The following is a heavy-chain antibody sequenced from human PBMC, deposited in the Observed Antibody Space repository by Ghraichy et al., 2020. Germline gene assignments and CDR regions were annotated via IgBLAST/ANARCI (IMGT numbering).Heavy chain of an antibody. CDR3: ARDDSYNDVNAFDI. Sequence: ASVKVSCTASGYTFTGYHIHWVRQAPGQGLEWMGWFNPNNGGTKYAQKFQGRITMTGDTSTRPAYMELSSLRSDDTALYFCARDDSYNDVNAFDIWGQGTLVTVSS. V-gene: IGHV1-2*02. D-gene: IGHD3-3*01. J-gene: IGHJ3*02. CDR1: GYTFTGYH. CDR2: FNPNNGGT.